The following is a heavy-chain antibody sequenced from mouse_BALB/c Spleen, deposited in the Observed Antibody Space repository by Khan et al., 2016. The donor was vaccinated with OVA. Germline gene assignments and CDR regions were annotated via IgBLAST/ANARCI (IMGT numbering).Heavy chain of an antibody. D-gene: IGHD1-2*01. CDR2: ISPGSGDT. J-gene: IGHJ3*01. V-gene: IGHV1-77*01. Sequence: QVQLKQSGAELARPGASVKLSCKASGYTFTDYYINWVKQRTGQGLEWIGEISPGSGDTYYNERFKGKATLTADKSSSKAYMQLSSLTSEASAVFYYARRNYFGYTLAYWGQGTLVTVSA. CDR1: GYTFTDYY. CDR3: ARRNYFGYTLAY.